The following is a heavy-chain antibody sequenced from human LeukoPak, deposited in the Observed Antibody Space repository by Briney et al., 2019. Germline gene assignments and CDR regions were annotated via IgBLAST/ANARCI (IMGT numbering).Heavy chain of an antibody. Sequence: GGSLRLSCAASGLTFSSYAMSWVRQAQGKGLEWVSAISGSGGSTYYADSVKGRFTISRDNSKNTLYLQMNSLRAEDTAVYYCAKDPVVVVAVVLDYWGQGTLVTVSS. D-gene: IGHD2-15*01. J-gene: IGHJ4*02. CDR3: AKDPVVVVAVVLDY. V-gene: IGHV3-23*01. CDR2: ISGSGGST. CDR1: GLTFSSYA.